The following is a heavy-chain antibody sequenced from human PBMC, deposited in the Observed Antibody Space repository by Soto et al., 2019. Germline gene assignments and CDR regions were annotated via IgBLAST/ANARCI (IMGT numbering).Heavy chain of an antibody. CDR1: GGSVNNKTYY. D-gene: IGHD3-9*01. V-gene: IGHV4-61*01. CDR3: ARTTAVPNTLRSRYFFDF. CDR2: VYYSGTT. J-gene: IGHJ4*02. Sequence: ETLSLTCSVSGGSVNNKTYYWSWIRQPPGKRLEWIGYVYYSGTTNYNPSLKSRVTISIDMSKNQFSLRLSSVTAADTALYYCARTTAVPNTLRSRYFFDFWGQGTLVTVS.